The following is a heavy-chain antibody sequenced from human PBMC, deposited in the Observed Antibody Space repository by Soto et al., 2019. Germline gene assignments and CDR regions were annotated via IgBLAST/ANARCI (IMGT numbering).Heavy chain of an antibody. CDR2: ISAYNGNT. D-gene: IGHD3-22*01. CDR1: GYTFTSYG. Sequence: VASVKVSCKASGYTFTSYGISWVRQAPGQGLEWMGWISAYNGNTNYAQKLQGRVTMTTDTSTSTAYMELRSLRSDDTAVYYCASGAPGRGYYYYFDYWGQGTLVTVSS. CDR3: ASGAPGRGYYYYFDY. J-gene: IGHJ4*02. V-gene: IGHV1-18*01.